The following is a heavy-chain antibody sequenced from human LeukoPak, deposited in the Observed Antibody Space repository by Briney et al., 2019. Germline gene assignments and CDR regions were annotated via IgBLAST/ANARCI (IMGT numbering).Heavy chain of an antibody. CDR2: IYPGDSDT. CDR1: GXIFSNYC. V-gene: IGHV5-51*01. CDR3: ASNYYDSSGSDAFDM. Sequence: PGESLKISCRGSGXIFSNYCIGWVRQMPGKGLEWMGIIYPGDSDTRYSPSFQGQVTISADKSISTAYLQWSSLKASDTAMYYCASNYYDSSGSDAFDMWGQGTMVTVSS. J-gene: IGHJ3*02. D-gene: IGHD3-22*01.